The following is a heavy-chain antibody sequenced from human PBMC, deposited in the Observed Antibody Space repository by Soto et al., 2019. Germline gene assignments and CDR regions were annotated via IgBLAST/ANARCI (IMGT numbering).Heavy chain of an antibody. J-gene: IGHJ4*02. CDR3: ARLSADCTNGVCYLGY. Sequence: GESLKISCKASGYSFTTYWIGWVRQMPGKGLEWMGIIYPGDSDTRYSPSFQGQVTISADKSIGTAYLQWSSLKASDTAMYYCARLSADCTNGVCYLGYWGQGTLVTVSS. CDR1: GYSFTTYW. D-gene: IGHD2-8*01. CDR2: IYPGDSDT. V-gene: IGHV5-51*01.